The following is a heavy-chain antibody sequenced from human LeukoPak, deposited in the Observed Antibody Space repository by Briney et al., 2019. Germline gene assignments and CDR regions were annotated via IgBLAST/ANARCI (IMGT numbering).Heavy chain of an antibody. CDR1: GYTFTGYY. J-gene: IGHJ3*02. CDR2: INPNSGGT. CDR3: ARVRVSIAAAGDAFDI. D-gene: IGHD6-13*01. Sequence: ASVKVSCKASGYTFTGYYMHLVRQAPGQGLEWMGWINPNSGGTNYAQKFQGRVTMTRDTSISTAYMELNRLRSDDTAVYYCARVRVSIAAAGDAFDIWGQGKMVTVSS. V-gene: IGHV1-2*02.